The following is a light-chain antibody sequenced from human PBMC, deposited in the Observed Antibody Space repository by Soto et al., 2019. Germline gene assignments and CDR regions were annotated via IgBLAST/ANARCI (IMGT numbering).Light chain of an antibody. CDR1: QSVASN. J-gene: IGKJ2*01. Sequence: EIVMTQSPASLSVSPGDGATLSCRASQSVASNVAWYQQKPGQSPRLLIHGASTRAAGVPARFSGSGSGTDSTLTISSLQSEDFAVYYCQQYHNWPPQYTFGQGTKLQIK. CDR3: QQYHNWPPQYT. CDR2: GAS. V-gene: IGKV3-15*01.